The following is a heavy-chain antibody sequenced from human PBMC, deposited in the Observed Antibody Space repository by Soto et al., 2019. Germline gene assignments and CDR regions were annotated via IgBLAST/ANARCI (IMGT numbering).Heavy chain of an antibody. CDR2: IKHDGSET. V-gene: IGHV3-7*03. CDR1: GFTLKTYW. CDR3: AREMTFYNEDTGYLDAFDM. D-gene: IGHD3-9*01. J-gene: IGHJ3*02. Sequence: EVQLVESGGGLVQPGGSLRLSCTASGFTLKTYWMSWVRQAPGKGLEWVANIKHDGSETHSADSVKGRVSVSRDNAKNSLFLQMNSLTAEDTALYYCAREMTFYNEDTGYLDAFDMWGQGTMVTVSS.